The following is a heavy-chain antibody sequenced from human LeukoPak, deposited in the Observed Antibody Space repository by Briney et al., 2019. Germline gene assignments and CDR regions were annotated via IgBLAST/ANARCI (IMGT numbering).Heavy chain of an antibody. CDR2: IKQDVSEK. CDR1: GFTFSSYS. V-gene: IGHV3-7*04. CDR3: ASDFYGDFDF. D-gene: IGHD4-17*01. Sequence: QRGGSQRLSCAASGFTFSSYSMSWVRQAPGKGREWVANIKQDVSEKNYVDSVKDRFTVSRDKAKNSLYLQMNSLRAEDTAVDSCASDFYGDFDFWGRGTLVTVPS. J-gene: IGHJ4*02.